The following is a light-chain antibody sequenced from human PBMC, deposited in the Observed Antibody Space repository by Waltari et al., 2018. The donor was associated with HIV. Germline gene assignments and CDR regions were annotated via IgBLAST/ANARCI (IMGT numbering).Light chain of an antibody. V-gene: IGKV3-11*01. CDR2: DTS. CDR1: QSVYDY. Sequence: EIVMTQSPATLSLSPGERATLSCRASQSVYDYVAWYQQKPGQAPRLLIYDTSNRATGVPARFSGSGSGTDFTLTIGSPEPEDFAVYYCQQRSNWPLTFGGGTQVEIK. J-gene: IGKJ4*01. CDR3: QQRSNWPLT.